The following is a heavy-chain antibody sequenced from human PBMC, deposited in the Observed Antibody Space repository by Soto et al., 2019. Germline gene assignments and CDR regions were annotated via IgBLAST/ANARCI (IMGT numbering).Heavy chain of an antibody. CDR2: INPNNDNS. D-gene: IGHD3-22*01. J-gene: IGHJ4*02. CDR1: VYTFTSHG. Sequence: QVELVQSGGEVKKPGASVKVSCKASVYTFTSHGISWVRQAPGQGREWVGWINPNNDNSVSAQKFQDRVTLTTDTSTSTVYMELRSLTSDDTAFYYCARTPTYSRLGDHWGQGTLVTVAS. V-gene: IGHV1-18*04. CDR3: ARTPTYSRLGDH.